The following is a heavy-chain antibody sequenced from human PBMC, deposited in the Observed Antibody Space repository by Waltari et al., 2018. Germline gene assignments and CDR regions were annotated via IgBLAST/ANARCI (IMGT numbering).Heavy chain of an antibody. J-gene: IGHJ3*02. CDR1: GGSFSGYY. Sequence: QVQLQQWGAGLLKPSETLSLTCAVYGGSFSGYYWSWIRQPPGKGLEWIGEINNSGSTNYNPSLKSRVTISVDTSKNQFSLKLSSVTAADTAVYYCASSASSAVAGTGDAFDIWGQGTMVTVSS. V-gene: IGHV4-34*01. D-gene: IGHD6-19*01. CDR2: INNSGST. CDR3: ASSASSAVAGTGDAFDI.